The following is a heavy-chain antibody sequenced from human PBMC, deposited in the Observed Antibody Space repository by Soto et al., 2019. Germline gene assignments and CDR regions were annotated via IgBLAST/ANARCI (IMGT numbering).Heavy chain of an antibody. CDR3: ARAVGPFAY. CDR2: IWYDGSNK. V-gene: IGHV3-33*01. J-gene: IGHJ4*02. CDR1: GFTFSTYG. Sequence: QVQLVESGGGVVQPGGSLRLSCAASGFTFSTYGMHWVRQAPGKGLEWVAVIWYDGSNKYYADSVKGRFTISRDNSRDTLYLQMNSLRAEDTAVYYCARAVGPFAYWGQGTLVTVSS.